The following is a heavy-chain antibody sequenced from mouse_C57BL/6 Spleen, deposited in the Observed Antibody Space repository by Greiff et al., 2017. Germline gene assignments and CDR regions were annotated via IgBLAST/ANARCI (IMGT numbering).Heavy chain of an antibody. V-gene: IGHV1-26*01. D-gene: IGHD3-1*01. CDR1: GYTFTDYY. J-gene: IGHJ3*01. CDR2: INPNNGGT. CDR3: ASGDAGFAY. Sequence: EVQLQQSGPELVKPGASVKISCKASGYTFTDYYMNWVKQSHGKSLEWIGDINPNNGGTSYNQKFKGKATLTVDKSSSTAYMELRSLASEDSAVYYCASGDAGFAYWGQGTLVTVSA.